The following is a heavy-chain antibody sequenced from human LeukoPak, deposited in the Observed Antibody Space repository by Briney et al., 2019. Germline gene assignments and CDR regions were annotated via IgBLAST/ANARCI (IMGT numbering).Heavy chain of an antibody. Sequence: GGSLRLSCAASGFTFSSYSMNWVRQAPGKGLEWVSSISSSSSYIYYADSVKGRFTISRDNAKNSLYLQMNSLRAEDTAVYYCARDNYYGSGTYPTQAYYYYYYMDVWGKGTTVTISS. D-gene: IGHD3-10*01. CDR3: ARDNYYGSGTYPTQAYYYYYYMDV. CDR1: GFTFSSYS. V-gene: IGHV3-21*01. CDR2: ISSSSSYI. J-gene: IGHJ6*03.